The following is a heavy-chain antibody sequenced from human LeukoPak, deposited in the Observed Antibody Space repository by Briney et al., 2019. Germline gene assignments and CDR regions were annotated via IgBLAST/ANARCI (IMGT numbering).Heavy chain of an antibody. V-gene: IGHV3-21*01. CDR1: GFTFSSYS. CDR3: ARDPPTRPPSYYYYYMDV. CDR2: ISSSSSYI. J-gene: IGHJ6*03. Sequence: GGSLRLSCAASGFTFSSYSMNWVRQAPGKGLEWVSSISSSSSYIYYADSVKGRFTISRDNAKNSLYQQMNSLRAEDTAVYYCARDPPTRPPSYYYYYMDVWGKGTTVTVSS.